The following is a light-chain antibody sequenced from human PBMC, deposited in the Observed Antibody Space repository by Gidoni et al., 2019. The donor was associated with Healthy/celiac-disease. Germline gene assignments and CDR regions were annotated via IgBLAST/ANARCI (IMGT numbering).Light chain of an antibody. CDR2: AAS. V-gene: IGKV1-39*01. Sequence: DIQMTQSPSSLSASVGDRVTITCRASQSISNYLNWYRQKPWKAPKLLIYAASSFQSGVPSRFSGSGSGTDFTLTISSLQPEDFAPYYCQQSYSTPSITFGQGTRLEIK. CDR1: QSISNY. CDR3: QQSYSTPSIT. J-gene: IGKJ5*01.